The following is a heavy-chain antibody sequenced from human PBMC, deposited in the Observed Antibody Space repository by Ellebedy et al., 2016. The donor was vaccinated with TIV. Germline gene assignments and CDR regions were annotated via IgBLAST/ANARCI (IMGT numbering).Heavy chain of an antibody. CDR1: GYTLTELS. CDR2: FDPEDGET. Sequence: AASVKVSCKVSGYTLTELSMHWVRQAPGKGLEWMGGFDPEDGETIYAQKFQGRVTMTEDTSTDTAYMELSSLRSEDTAVYYCARDGGSYSDFDYWGQGTLVTVSS. D-gene: IGHD1-26*01. J-gene: IGHJ4*02. CDR3: ARDGGSYSDFDY. V-gene: IGHV1-24*01.